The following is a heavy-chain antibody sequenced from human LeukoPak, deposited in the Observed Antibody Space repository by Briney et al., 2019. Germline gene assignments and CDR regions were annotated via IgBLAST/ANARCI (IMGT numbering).Heavy chain of an antibody. Sequence: GGSLRLSCAASGFTFSSYSMNWVRQAPGKGLEWVSYISSSSSTIYYADSVKGRFTISRDNAKNSLYLQMNSLRAEDTAVYYCASDRLMTTVTYYYYYMDVWGKGTTVTVSS. CDR1: GFTFSSYS. D-gene: IGHD4-11*01. CDR2: ISSSSSTI. CDR3: ASDRLMTTVTYYYYYMDV. J-gene: IGHJ6*03. V-gene: IGHV3-48*04.